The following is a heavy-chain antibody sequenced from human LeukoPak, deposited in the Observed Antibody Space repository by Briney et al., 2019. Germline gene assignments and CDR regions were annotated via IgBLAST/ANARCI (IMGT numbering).Heavy chain of an antibody. D-gene: IGHD6-13*01. Sequence: PGRSLRLSCAASGFAFRTYAMHWVRQAPGKGLEWVAVISHDGRNEYYSDFAKGRFTISRDNSKNMVYLQMNSLRPEDTAIYYCAKDRISSAGRGGGLDPWGQGTLVTVSS. J-gene: IGHJ5*02. CDR2: ISHDGRNE. V-gene: IGHV3-30*04. CDR1: GFAFRTYA. CDR3: AKDRISSAGRGGGLDP.